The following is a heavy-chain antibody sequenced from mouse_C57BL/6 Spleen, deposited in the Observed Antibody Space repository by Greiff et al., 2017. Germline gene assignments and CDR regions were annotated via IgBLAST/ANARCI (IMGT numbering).Heavy chain of an antibody. V-gene: IGHV1-69*01. D-gene: IGHD2-5*01. Sequence: QVQLQQPGAELVMPGASVKLSCKASGYNFTSYWMHWVKQRPGQGLEWIGEIDPSDSYTNYNQKFKGKSTWTVDKSSSTAYMQLSSLTSEDSAVYYGARDAYYSNDSFAYWGQGTLVTVSA. CDR2: IDPSDSYT. CDR1: GYNFTSYW. J-gene: IGHJ3*01. CDR3: ARDAYYSNDSFAY.